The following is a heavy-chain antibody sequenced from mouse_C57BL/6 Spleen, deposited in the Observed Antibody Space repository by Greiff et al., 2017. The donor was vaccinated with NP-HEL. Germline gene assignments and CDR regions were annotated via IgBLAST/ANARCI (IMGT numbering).Heavy chain of an antibody. V-gene: IGHV1-50*01. D-gene: IGHD1-3*01. CDR2: IDPSASST. CDR3: ARRGEGKGGYAMDY. Sequence: QVQLQQPGAELVKPGASVKLSCKASGYTFTSYWMQWVKQRPGQGLEWIGEIDPSASSTNYNQKFKGKATLTVDTSSSTAYMQLSSLTSEDSAVDYGARRGEGKGGYAMDYWGQGTSVTVSS. J-gene: IGHJ4*01. CDR1: GYTFTSYW.